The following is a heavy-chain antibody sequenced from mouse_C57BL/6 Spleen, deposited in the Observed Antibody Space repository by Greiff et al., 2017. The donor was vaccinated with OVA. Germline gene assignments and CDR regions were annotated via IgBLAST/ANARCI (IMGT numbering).Heavy chain of an antibody. Sequence: QVQLQQPGAELVKPGASVKLSCKASGYTFTSYWMHWVKQRPGRGLEWIGRIDPNSGGPKYNEKFKSKATLTVDKPSSTAYMPLSSLTSEDSAVYYCARSQTGTYWYFDVWGTGTTVTVSS. J-gene: IGHJ1*03. CDR1: GYTFTSYW. CDR3: ARSQTGTYWYFDV. V-gene: IGHV1-72*01. D-gene: IGHD4-1*01. CDR2: IDPNSGGP.